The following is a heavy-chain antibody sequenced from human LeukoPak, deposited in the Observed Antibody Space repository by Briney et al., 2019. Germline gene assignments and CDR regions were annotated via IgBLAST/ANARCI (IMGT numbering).Heavy chain of an antibody. Sequence: SETLSLTCTVSGGSISSGGYYWSWIRQPPGKGLEWIGYIYYSGSTNYNPSLKSRVTISIDTSKNQFSLKLSSVTAADTAVYYCATHPPKLCTGGSCSDYWGQGTLVTVSS. CDR2: IYYSGST. CDR3: ATHPPKLCTGGSCSDY. V-gene: IGHV4-61*08. CDR1: GGSISSGGYY. D-gene: IGHD2-15*01. J-gene: IGHJ4*02.